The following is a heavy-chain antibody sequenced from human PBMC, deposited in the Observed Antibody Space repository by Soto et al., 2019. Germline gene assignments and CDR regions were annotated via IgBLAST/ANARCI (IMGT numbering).Heavy chain of an antibody. CDR2: IYYSGST. Sequence: SETLSLTCTVSGGSISSSSYYWGWIRQPPGKGLEWIGSIYYSGSTHYNPSLKSRVTISLDTSKNQFSLNLRSVTAADTAVYYCARAGGLGAVAADYWGQGTLVTVSS. J-gene: IGHJ4*02. CDR3: ARAGGLGAVAADY. D-gene: IGHD6-19*01. V-gene: IGHV4-39*07. CDR1: GGSISSSSYY.